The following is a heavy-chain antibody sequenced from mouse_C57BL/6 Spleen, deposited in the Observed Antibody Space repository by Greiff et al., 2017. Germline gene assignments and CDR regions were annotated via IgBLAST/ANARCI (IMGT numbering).Heavy chain of an antibody. CDR3: ARADDGYPFDY. V-gene: IGHV3-6*01. CDR1: GYSITSGYY. J-gene: IGHJ2*01. Sequence: EVQLVESGPGLVKPSQSLSLTCSVTGYSITSGYYWNWIRQFPGNKLEWMGYISYDGSNNYNPSLKNRISITRDTSKNQFFLKLNSVTTEDTATYYCARADDGYPFDYWGQGTTLTVSS. D-gene: IGHD2-3*01. CDR2: ISYDGSN.